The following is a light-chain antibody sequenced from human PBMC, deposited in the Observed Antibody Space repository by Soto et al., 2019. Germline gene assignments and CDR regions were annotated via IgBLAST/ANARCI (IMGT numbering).Light chain of an antibody. J-gene: IGLJ1*01. Sequence: QPVLTQPPSVSGAPGQSVTISFTGSTSNIGAGYDVHWYQQLPGTAPKLLIYGNTNRPSGVPDRFSGSKSGTSASLAITGLQAEDEADYYCQSYDSSLGGSGVFGTGTKLTVL. V-gene: IGLV1-40*01. CDR3: QSYDSSLGGSGV. CDR1: TSNIGAGYD. CDR2: GNT.